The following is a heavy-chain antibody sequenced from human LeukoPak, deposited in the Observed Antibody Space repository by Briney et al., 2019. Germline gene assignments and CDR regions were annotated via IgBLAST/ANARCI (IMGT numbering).Heavy chain of an antibody. V-gene: IGHV1-8*01. J-gene: IGHJ4*02. CDR2: MNPNSGNT. D-gene: IGHD3-10*01. CDR3: ARVYYYGSESYYPY. Sequence: ASVKVSCKASGYTFTSYDINWVRQATGQGLEWMGWMNPNSGNTGYVQKFQGRVTMTRNTSISTAYMELSSLRSEDTAVYYCARVYYYGSESYYPYWGQGTLVTVSS. CDR1: GYTFTSYD.